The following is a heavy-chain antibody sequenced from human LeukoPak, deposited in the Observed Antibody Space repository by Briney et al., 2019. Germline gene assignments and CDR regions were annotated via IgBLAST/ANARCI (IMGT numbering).Heavy chain of an antibody. D-gene: IGHD2-2*01. V-gene: IGHV3-30*18. Sequence: GGSLRLSCVASGYTFSDYGMHWVRQAPGKGLDWVSVISYDGGNKHFADSVKGRFTISRDNSRNTLYLEMNSLRAEDTAVYYCAKERRSSNWYFDHWGQGTLVTVSS. CDR1: GYTFSDYG. CDR2: ISYDGGNK. CDR3: AKERRSSNWYFDH. J-gene: IGHJ4*02.